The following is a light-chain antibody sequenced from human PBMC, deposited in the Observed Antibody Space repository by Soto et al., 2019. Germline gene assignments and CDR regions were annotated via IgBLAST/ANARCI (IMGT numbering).Light chain of an antibody. CDR1: SSNIGAGYG. V-gene: IGLV1-40*01. J-gene: IGLJ3*02. CDR2: GNS. CDR3: QSYDSSLSGWV. Sequence: QSVLAQPPSVSGAPGQRVTISCTGSSSNIGAGYGVHWYQQLPGTAPKLLIYGNSNRPSGVPDRFPGSKSGTSASLAITGLKAEDEADYHCQSYDSSLSGWVFGGGTQLTVL.